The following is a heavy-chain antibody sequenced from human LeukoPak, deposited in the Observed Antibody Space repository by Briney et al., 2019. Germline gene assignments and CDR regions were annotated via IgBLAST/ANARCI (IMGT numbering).Heavy chain of an antibody. CDR3: ARQPGGTAAFDI. CDR1: GGSINSYY. V-gene: IGHV4-59*08. D-gene: IGHD1-14*01. J-gene: IGHJ3*02. CDR2: ISYTGGET. Sequence: PSETLSLTCTVSGGSINSYYWSWTRQPPGKGLEWIGYISYTGGETNYNPSLKSRPTKSVDTSKNQFSLMLTSVTAADTAVYYCARQPGGTAAFDIWAQGTMVTVSS.